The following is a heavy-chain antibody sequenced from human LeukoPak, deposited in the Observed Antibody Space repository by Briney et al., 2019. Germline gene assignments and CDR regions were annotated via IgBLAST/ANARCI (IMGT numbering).Heavy chain of an antibody. CDR3: ARERAVAGLFDY. Sequence: GGSLRLSCAASGFTISTKYMSWVRQAPGKGLEWVSVIYSGGRTYYADSVKGRFTISRDNSKNTLYLQMNSLRSEDTAVYYCARERAVAGLFDYRGQGTLVTVSS. CDR1: GFTISTKY. CDR2: IYSGGRT. V-gene: IGHV3-66*01. J-gene: IGHJ4*02. D-gene: IGHD6-19*01.